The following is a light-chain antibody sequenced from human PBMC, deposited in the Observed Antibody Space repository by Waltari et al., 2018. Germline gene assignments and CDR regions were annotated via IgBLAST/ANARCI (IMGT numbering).Light chain of an antibody. CDR3: QASYTEPYF. CDR1: QSITRY. J-gene: IGKJ2*01. CDR2: AAS. V-gene: IGKV1-39*01. Sequence: DIQMTQSPSSLSASVGDRVTITSRASQSITRYLNWYQQKPGKAPKLLIYAASTFESGVPSRFSGSGSGTDFSLTISSLQPEDVATYYCQASYTEPYFFGQGTKLEIK.